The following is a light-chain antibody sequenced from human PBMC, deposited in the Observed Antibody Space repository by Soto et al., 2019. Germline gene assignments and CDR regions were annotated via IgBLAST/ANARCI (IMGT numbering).Light chain of an antibody. CDR2: EVS. J-gene: IGLJ2*01. Sequence: QSALTQPDSVSGSPGQSITISCTGTSSDVGGYNYVSWYQQHPGKAPKLMIYEVSNRPSGVSNRFSGSKSGNTASLTISGLQAEDEADYYGSSYTSSSTRLVFGGVTKLTVL. V-gene: IGLV2-14*01. CDR3: SSYTSSSTRLV. CDR1: SSDVGGYNY.